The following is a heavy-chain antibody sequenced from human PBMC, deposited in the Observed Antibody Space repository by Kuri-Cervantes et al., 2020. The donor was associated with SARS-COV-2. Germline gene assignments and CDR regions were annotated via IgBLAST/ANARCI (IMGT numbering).Heavy chain of an antibody. CDR2: IRSKAYGGTT. J-gene: IGHJ6*03. V-gene: IGHV3-49*04. CDR3: TRVYSKSYYYYYMDV. Sequence: GESLKISCAASGFTFSNAWMSWVRQAPGKGLEWGGFIRSKAYGGTTEYAASVKGRFTISRDDSESIAYLQMNSLKTEDTAVYYCTRVYSKSYYYYYMDVWGQGTTVTVSS. D-gene: IGHD4-11*01. CDR1: GFTFSNAW.